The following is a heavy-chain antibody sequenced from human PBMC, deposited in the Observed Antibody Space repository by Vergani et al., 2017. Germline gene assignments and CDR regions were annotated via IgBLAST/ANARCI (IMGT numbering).Heavy chain of an antibody. CDR2: IYPGDSDT. CDR3: ARHRQVGVVISDAFDI. D-gene: IGHD3-3*01. CDR1: GYSFTSYW. J-gene: IGHJ3*02. Sequence: EVQLVQSGAEVKKPGESLKISCKCSGYSFTSYWIGWVRQMPGKGLEWVGIIYPGDSDTRYSPSFQGQVTISADKSISTAYLQWSSLKASDTAMYYCARHRQVGVVISDAFDIWGQGTMVTVSS. V-gene: IGHV5-51*01.